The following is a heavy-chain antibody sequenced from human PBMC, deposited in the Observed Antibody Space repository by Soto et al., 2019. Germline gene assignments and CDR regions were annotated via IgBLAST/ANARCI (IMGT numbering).Heavy chain of an antibody. CDR2: IYYSGST. CDR1: GGSISSYY. Sequence: QVQLQESGPGLVKPSETLSLTCTVSGGSISSYYWSWIWQPPGKGLEWIGYIYYSGSTNYNPTLKSRVTISVDTSKNQFSLKLSSVTAADTAVYYCARVEQLVGVFDYWGQGTLVTVSS. D-gene: IGHD6-13*01. V-gene: IGHV4-59*01. CDR3: ARVEQLVGVFDY. J-gene: IGHJ4*02.